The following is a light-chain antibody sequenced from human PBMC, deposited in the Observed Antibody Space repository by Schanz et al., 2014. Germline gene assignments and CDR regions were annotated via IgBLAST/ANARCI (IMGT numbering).Light chain of an antibody. CDR3: STWDDSLL. Sequence: QSVLTQPPSASGTPGQTVTISCSGDISNIGSNTVNWYQQLPGTAPKLLIYTNNQRPSGVPDRFSGSKSGTSASLAISGLQSDDEADYYCSTWDDSLLFGGGTKLTVL. J-gene: IGLJ3*02. CDR2: TNN. CDR1: ISNIGSNT. V-gene: IGLV1-44*01.